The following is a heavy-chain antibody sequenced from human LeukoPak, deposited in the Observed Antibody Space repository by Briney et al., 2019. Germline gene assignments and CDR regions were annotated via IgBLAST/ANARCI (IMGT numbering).Heavy chain of an antibody. CDR2: IYYSGST. V-gene: IGHV4-39*01. J-gene: IGHJ5*02. Sequence: PSETLSLTCTVSGGSISSSSYYWGWIRQPPGKGLEWIGSIYYSGSTYYNPSLKSRVTISVDTSKNQFSLKLSSVTAADTAVYYCASYYTPTGYQTNWFDPWGQGTLVTVSS. CDR1: GGSISSSSYY. D-gene: IGHD2-15*01. CDR3: ASYYTPTGYQTNWFDP.